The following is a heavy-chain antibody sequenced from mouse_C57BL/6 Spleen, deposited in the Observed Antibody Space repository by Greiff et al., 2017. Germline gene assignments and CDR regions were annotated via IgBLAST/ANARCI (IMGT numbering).Heavy chain of an antibody. CDR2: ILPGSGST. J-gene: IGHJ2*01. CDR3: ARSGYYGSSLYYFDY. Sequence: VKLLESGAELMKPGASVKLSCKATGYTFTGYWIEWVKPRPGHGLEWIGEILPGSGSTNYNETFKGKATFTADTSSNTASMQLSSLTTEDSAIYYCARSGYYGSSLYYFDYWGQGTTLTVSS. V-gene: IGHV1-9*01. D-gene: IGHD1-1*01. CDR1: GYTFTGYW.